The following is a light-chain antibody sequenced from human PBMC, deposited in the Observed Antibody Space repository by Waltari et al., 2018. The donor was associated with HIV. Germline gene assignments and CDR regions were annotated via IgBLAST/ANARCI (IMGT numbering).Light chain of an antibody. V-gene: IGKV4-1*01. CDR3: QQYDSTPLT. CDR2: WAS. Sequence: DIVMTKSPDSLAVSLAERATIHCKYSQSILYSSNKKNYLTCYQQTPGQPPKLLIYWASTRESGVPDRFSGSGSGTDFTLTISSLQAEDVAVYYCQQYDSTPLTFGGGTKVEIK. J-gene: IGKJ4*01. CDR1: QSILYSSNKKNY.